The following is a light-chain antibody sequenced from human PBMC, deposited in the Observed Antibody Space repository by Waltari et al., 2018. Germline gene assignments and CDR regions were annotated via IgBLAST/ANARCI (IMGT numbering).Light chain of an antibody. J-gene: IGKJ2*01. V-gene: IGKV3-20*01. Sequence: EIVLTQSPGTLSLSPGESASLSCWASQTIPNNYLAWYQQMPGQAPRLLIYDASTRAAGVPDRFSGSGSGTDFTLTISSLQSEDFAIYYCQQYNSWPPRYTFGQGTNLESK. CDR3: QQYNSWPPRYT. CDR1: QTIPNNY. CDR2: DAS.